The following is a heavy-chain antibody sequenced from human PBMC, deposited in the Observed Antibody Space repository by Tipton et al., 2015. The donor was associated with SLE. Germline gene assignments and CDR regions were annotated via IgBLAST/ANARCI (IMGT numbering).Heavy chain of an antibody. J-gene: IGHJ4*02. CDR3: ARSPILYYDFWSGYPDYFDY. Sequence: QLVQAGAEVKKPGASVKVSCKASGYTFTGYYMHWVRQAPGQGLEWMGWINPNSGGTNYAQKFQGRVTMTRDTSISTAYMELSRLRSDDTAVYYCARSPILYYDFWSGYPDYFDYWGQGTLVTVSS. D-gene: IGHD3-3*01. V-gene: IGHV1-2*02. CDR2: INPNSGGT. CDR1: GYTFTGYY.